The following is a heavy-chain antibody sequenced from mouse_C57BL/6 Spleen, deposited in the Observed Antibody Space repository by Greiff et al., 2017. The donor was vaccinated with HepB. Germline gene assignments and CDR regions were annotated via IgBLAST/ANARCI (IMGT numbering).Heavy chain of an antibody. Sequence: EVKVEDSEAGLVQPGSSMKLSCTASGFTFSDYYMAWVRQFPEKGLEWVANINYDGSSTYYRDSLKSRFIISRDNAKNILYLQMSSLKSEDTATYYCARVYGSSYVGPLYFDYWGQGTTLTVSS. D-gene: IGHD1-1*01. J-gene: IGHJ2*01. CDR2: INYDGSST. CDR1: GFTFSDYY. V-gene: IGHV5-16*01. CDR3: ARVYGSSYVGPLYFDY.